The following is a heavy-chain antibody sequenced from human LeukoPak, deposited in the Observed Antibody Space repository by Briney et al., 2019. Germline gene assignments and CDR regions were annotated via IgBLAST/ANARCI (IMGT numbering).Heavy chain of an antibody. J-gene: IGHJ4*02. CDR3: ARLPLTARRHFDY. Sequence: GGSLRLSCAASGFTFSTYWMSWVRQAPGKGLEGVANMKEDGSQKYYVDSVKGRFTISRDNAKNSQYLQMNSLRAEDTAVYYCARLPLTARRHFDYWGQGTLVTVSS. V-gene: IGHV3-7*05. CDR2: MKEDGSQK. D-gene: IGHD5-18*01. CDR1: GFTFSTYW.